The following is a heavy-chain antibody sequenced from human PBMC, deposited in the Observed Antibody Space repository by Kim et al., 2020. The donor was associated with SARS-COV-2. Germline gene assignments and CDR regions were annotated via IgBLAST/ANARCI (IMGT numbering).Heavy chain of an antibody. Sequence: ASVKVSCKASGYTFTSYGISWVRQAPGQGLEWMGWISAYNGNTNYAQKLQGRVTMTTDTSTSTAYMELRSLRSDDTAVYYCARDQYSSGWSAREGYYYGMDVWGQGTTVTVS. CDR2: ISAYNGNT. D-gene: IGHD6-19*01. CDR3: ARDQYSSGWSAREGYYYGMDV. CDR1: GYTFTSYG. J-gene: IGHJ6*02. V-gene: IGHV1-18*01.